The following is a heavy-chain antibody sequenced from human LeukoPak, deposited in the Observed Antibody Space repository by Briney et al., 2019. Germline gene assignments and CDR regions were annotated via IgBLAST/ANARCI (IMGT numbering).Heavy chain of an antibody. V-gene: IGHV3-9*01. D-gene: IGHD6-25*01. CDR2: ISWNSGSI. J-gene: IGHJ6*03. Sequence: GGSLRLSCAASGCTFDDYAMHWVRQAPGRGLEWVSGISWNSGSIGYADSVKGRFTISRDNAKNSLYLQMNSLRAEDTALYYCAKDISRLPYYYMDVWGKGTTVTVSS. CDR3: AKDISRLPYYYMDV. CDR1: GCTFDDYA.